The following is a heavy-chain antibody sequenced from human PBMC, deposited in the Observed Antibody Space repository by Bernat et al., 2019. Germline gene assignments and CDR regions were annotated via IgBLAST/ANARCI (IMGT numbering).Heavy chain of an antibody. CDR2: ISYDGSNK. J-gene: IGHJ5*02. V-gene: IGHV3-30*18. CDR1: GFTFSSYG. CDR3: AKAATVTTA. Sequence: QVQLVESGGGVVQPGRSLRLSCAASGFTFSSYGMHWVRQAPGKGLEWVAVISYDGSNKYYADSVKGRFTISRDNSKNTLYLQMNSLRAEDMAVYYCAKAATVTTAWGQGTLVTVSS. D-gene: IGHD4-17*01.